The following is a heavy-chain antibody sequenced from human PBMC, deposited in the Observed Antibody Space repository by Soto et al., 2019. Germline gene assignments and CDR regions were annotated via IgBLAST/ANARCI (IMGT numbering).Heavy chain of an antibody. V-gene: IGHV3-30-3*01. CDR3: ARDDSRWLVPPLSYFDY. J-gene: IGHJ4*02. Sequence: QVQLVESGGGVVQPGRSLRLSCAVSGFTFRSFAMHWVRQAPGKGLEWVAVISYDGSNKYYAGSVKGRFTISRDNSKNTLYLQMNSLRAEDTVVYYCARDDSRWLVPPLSYFDYWGQGTLVTVSS. CDR1: GFTFRSFA. CDR2: ISYDGSNK. D-gene: IGHD6-19*01.